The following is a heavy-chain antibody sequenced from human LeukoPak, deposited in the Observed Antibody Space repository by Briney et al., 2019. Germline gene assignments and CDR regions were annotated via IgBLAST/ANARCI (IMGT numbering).Heavy chain of an antibody. V-gene: IGHV1-2*02. CDR1: GYTFTGYY. CDR3: ARGGRFLEWLLNFYYYYYYMDV. D-gene: IGHD3-3*01. Sequence: ASVKASCKASGYTFTGYYMHWVRQAPGQGLEWMGWINPNSGGTNYAQKFQGRVTMTRDTSISTAYMELSRLRSDDTAVYYCARGGRFLEWLLNFYYYYYYMDVWGKGTTVTVSS. CDR2: INPNSGGT. J-gene: IGHJ6*03.